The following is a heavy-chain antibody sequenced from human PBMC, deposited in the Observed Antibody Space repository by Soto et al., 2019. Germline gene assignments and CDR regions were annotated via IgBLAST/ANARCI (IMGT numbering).Heavy chain of an antibody. CDR1: GFTFDDYT. CDR2: INSDGTST. J-gene: IGHJ6*02. V-gene: IGHV3-74*01. D-gene: IGHD3-10*01. CDR3: ARAVRSGSYPYYYYGMDV. Sequence: GGSLRLSCAASGFTFDDYTIHWVRQAPGKGLVWVSRINSDGTSTSYADSVKGRFTISRDNAKNTLYLQMNSLRVEDTAVYYCARAVRSGSYPYYYYGMDVWGQGTTVTVSS.